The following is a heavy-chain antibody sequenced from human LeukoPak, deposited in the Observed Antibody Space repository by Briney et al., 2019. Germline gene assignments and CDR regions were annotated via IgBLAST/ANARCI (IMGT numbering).Heavy chain of an antibody. V-gene: IGHV3-23*01. Sequence: GGSLRLSCAASGFPFTTYAMSWVRQAPGKGLEWVSAISGSDGGTHYADSVKGRFTTSRDNSKNTPYLQMSSLRAEDTAVYYCARDWKYCSGGSCYGGFDYWGQGTLVTVSS. J-gene: IGHJ4*02. D-gene: IGHD2-15*01. CDR1: GFPFTTYA. CDR2: ISGSDGGT. CDR3: ARDWKYCSGGSCYGGFDY.